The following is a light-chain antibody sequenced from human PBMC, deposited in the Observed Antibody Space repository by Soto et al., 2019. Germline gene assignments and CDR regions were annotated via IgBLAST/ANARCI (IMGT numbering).Light chain of an antibody. Sequence: DIQMTQSPSSLSASVGDRLTITCRASQSIYSSLNWYHQKPGKAPKLLIYAASNLQSGVPSRFSGSGSGTDFTLSISSLQPDDFATYYCQQSYSAPYTFGQGTKLEI. CDR2: AAS. CDR1: QSIYSS. J-gene: IGKJ2*01. V-gene: IGKV1-39*01. CDR3: QQSYSAPYT.